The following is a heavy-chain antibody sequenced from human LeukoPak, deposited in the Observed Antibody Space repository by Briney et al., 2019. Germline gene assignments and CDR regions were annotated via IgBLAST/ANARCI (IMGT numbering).Heavy chain of an antibody. Sequence: GASVKVSCKASGYTFTSYYMHWVRQAPGQGLEWMGWINPNSGGTNYAQKFQGRVTMTRDTSISTAYMELSRLRSDDTAVYYCARDLEYLYPGGAFDIWGQGTMVTVSS. V-gene: IGHV1-2*02. CDR1: GYTFTSYY. CDR2: INPNSGGT. CDR3: ARDLEYLYPGGAFDI. J-gene: IGHJ3*02. D-gene: IGHD3-16*01.